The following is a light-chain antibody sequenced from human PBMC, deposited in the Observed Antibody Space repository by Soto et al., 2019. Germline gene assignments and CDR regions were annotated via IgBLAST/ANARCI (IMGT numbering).Light chain of an antibody. Sequence: DIQMTQSPSTLSASEVDRVTISCRASQSVIILLSWYQQIPGRAPKLLIYKSSILESGVPSRFSGSGSGTEFTLTISSLQPDDFATYYCQQHNGYSERMFGQGTKVDIK. V-gene: IGKV1-5*03. CDR1: QSVIIL. CDR3: QQHNGYSERM. J-gene: IGKJ1*01. CDR2: KSS.